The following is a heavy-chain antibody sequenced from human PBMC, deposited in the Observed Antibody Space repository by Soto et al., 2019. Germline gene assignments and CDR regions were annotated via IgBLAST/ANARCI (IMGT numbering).Heavy chain of an antibody. CDR2: IIPIFGTA. Sequence: VASVKVSCKVSGYTLTELSMHWVRQAPGQGLEWMGGIIPIFGTANYAQKFQGRVTITADKSTSTAYMELSSLRSEDTAVYYCARALGYHSSSSWYYYYGMDVWGQGTTVTVSS. J-gene: IGHJ6*02. CDR1: GYTLTELS. V-gene: IGHV1-69*06. CDR3: ARALGYHSSSSWYYYYGMDV. D-gene: IGHD6-6*01.